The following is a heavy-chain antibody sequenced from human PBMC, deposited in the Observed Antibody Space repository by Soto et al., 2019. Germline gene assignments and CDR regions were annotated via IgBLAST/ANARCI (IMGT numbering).Heavy chain of an antibody. D-gene: IGHD3-10*01. Sequence: EVQLLESGGGLVQPGGSLRLSCAASGFTFSSYVMNWVRQAPGKGLEWVSGISGSGGTTHYADSVKGRFTISRDNSKNPLYLQMNSLRAEDTAVYYCAKEDLWFGEKSFDYWGQGTLVTVSS. CDR1: GFTFSSYV. CDR3: AKEDLWFGEKSFDY. CDR2: ISGSGGTT. V-gene: IGHV3-23*01. J-gene: IGHJ4*02.